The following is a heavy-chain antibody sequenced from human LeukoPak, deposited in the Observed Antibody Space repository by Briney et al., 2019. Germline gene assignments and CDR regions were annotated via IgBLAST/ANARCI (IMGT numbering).Heavy chain of an antibody. CDR3: ARHWGNYGDYRWFDP. D-gene: IGHD4-17*01. J-gene: IGHJ5*02. CDR2: IYYSGST. V-gene: IGHV4-31*03. Sequence: SETLSLTCTVSGGSISSGGYYWSWIRQHPGKGLEWIGYIYYSGSTYYNPSLKSRVTISVDTSKNQFSLKLSSVTAADTAVYYCARHWGNYGDYRWFDPWGQGTLVTVSS. CDR1: GGSISSGGYY.